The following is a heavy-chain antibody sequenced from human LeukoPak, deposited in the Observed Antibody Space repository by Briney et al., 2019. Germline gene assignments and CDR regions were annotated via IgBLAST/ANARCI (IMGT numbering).Heavy chain of an antibody. Sequence: GGSLRLSCAASGFTFSSYSMNWVRQAPGKGLEWVSSISSSSSYIYYADSVKGRFTISRDNAKNSLYLQMNSLRAEDTAVYYCGLVGNYFYYMDVWGKGTAVTVSS. CDR2: ISSSSSYI. CDR1: GFTFSSYS. V-gene: IGHV3-21*01. J-gene: IGHJ6*03. D-gene: IGHD1-26*01. CDR3: GLVGNYFYYMDV.